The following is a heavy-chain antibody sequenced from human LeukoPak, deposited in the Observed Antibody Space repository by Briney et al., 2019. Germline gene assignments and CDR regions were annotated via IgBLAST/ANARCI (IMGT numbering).Heavy chain of an antibody. CDR3: ARDLGGAAGTLGFDY. D-gene: IGHD6-13*01. CDR2: IKQDGSEK. CDR1: GFTFSSYW. Sequence: GGSLRLSCAASGFTFSSYWMSWVRQAPGKGLEWVANIKQDGSEKYYVDSVKGRFTISRDNAKSSLYLQMNSLRAEDTAVYYCARDLGGAAGTLGFDYWGQGTLVTVSS. J-gene: IGHJ4*02. V-gene: IGHV3-7*01.